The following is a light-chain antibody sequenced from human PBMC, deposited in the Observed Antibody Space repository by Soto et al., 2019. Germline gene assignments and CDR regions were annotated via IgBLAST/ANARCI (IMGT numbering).Light chain of an antibody. CDR3: LQDYNYPWT. J-gene: IGKJ1*01. Sequence: AIQMTQSPSSLSASVGARVTITCRASQGIRNDLGWYQQKPGKAPKLLIYAASSLQSGVPSRFSGSGSGKDFTLTISSLPPEDFATYYCLQDYNYPWTFGQGTKVEIK. CDR2: AAS. CDR1: QGIRND. V-gene: IGKV1-6*01.